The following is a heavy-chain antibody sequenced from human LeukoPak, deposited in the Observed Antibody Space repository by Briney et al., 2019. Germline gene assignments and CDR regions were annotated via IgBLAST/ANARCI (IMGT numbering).Heavy chain of an antibody. D-gene: IGHD3-22*01. CDR3: ARDWEDSSGYTNY. J-gene: IGHJ4*02. V-gene: IGHV3-48*04. Sequence: PGGSLRLSCAASGFTFSSYSMNWVRQAPGKGLEWVSYISSSSSTIYYADSVKGRFTISRDNAKNSLYLQMNSLRAEDTAVYYCARDWEDSSGYTNYWGQGTLVTVSS. CDR2: ISSSSSTI. CDR1: GFTFSSYS.